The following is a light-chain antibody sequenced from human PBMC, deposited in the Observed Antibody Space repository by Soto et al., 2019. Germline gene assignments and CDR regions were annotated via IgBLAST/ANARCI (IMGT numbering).Light chain of an antibody. CDR2: DAS. V-gene: IGKV3-20*01. CDR3: QQYGSSPT. CDR1: QSVSSSY. Sequence: IVLTQSPGPLSLSPGDRGTLSCRASQSVSSSYLAWYRQIPGQPRRILIYDASSRATGILDRFSGSGSGTDSTLTISRLEPEYFAVYYCQQYGSSPTFGGGTKVDIK. J-gene: IGKJ4*01.